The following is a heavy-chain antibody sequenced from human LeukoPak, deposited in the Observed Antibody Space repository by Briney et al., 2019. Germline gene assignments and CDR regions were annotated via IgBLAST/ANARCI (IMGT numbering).Heavy chain of an antibody. J-gene: IGHJ4*02. D-gene: IGHD2-21*02. V-gene: IGHV3-30-3*01. CDR2: ISFDGSNK. CDR1: GFTFNNYA. CDR3: ARDRYCGGDCYSYYFDY. Sequence: GGSLRLSCAASGFTFNNYAIYWVRQAPGKGLEWVALISFDGSNKYYADSVKGRFTISRDNSKNTLSLQMNSLRAEDTAVYYCARDRYCGGDCYSYYFDYWGQGTLVTVSS.